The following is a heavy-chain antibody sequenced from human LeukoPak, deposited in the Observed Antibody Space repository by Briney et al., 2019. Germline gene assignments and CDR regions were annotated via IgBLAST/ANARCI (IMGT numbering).Heavy chain of an antibody. Sequence: PGRSLRLSCAASGFTFSSYGMHWVRQAPGKGLEWVTVISYDGSNKYYAGSVKGRFTISRDNSKNTLYLQMNSLRAEDTAVYYCAKTRLGWYPGYFDYWGQGTLVTVSS. V-gene: IGHV3-30*18. CDR3: AKTRLGWYPGYFDY. CDR2: ISYDGSNK. J-gene: IGHJ4*02. CDR1: GFTFSSYG. D-gene: IGHD6-19*01.